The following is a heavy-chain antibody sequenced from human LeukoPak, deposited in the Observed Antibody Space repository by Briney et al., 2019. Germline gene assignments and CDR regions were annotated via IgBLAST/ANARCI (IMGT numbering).Heavy chain of an antibody. V-gene: IGHV4-61*01. CDR2: IYYSGST. J-gene: IGHJ4*02. CDR1: GGSVGSGSYY. D-gene: IGHD1-26*01. Sequence: SETLSLTCTVSGGSVGSGSYYWSWIRQPPGKGLEWIGYIYYSGSTNYNPSLKSRVTISVDTSKNQFSLKLSSVTAADTAVYYCARERIVGAMTYYFDYWGQGTLVTVSS. CDR3: ARERIVGAMTYYFDY.